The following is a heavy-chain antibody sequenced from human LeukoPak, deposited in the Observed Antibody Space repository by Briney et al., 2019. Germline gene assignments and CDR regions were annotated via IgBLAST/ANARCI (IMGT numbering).Heavy chain of an antibody. J-gene: IGHJ4*02. V-gene: IGHV3-23*01. CDR3: AKHSGSYFIYYIDS. CDR2: ISGSAYNS. CDR1: GFTYNSYG. D-gene: IGHD1-26*01. Sequence: GGSLRLSCAASGFTYNSYGLRWVRQAPGKGLEWVSTISGSAYNSYYADSVKGRFTISRDNSANTLYLQMDNLRAEDTALYYCAKHSGSYFIYYIDSWGQGTLVTVSS.